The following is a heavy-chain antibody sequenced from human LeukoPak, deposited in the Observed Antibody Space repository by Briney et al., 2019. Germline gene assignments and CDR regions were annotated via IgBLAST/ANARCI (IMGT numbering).Heavy chain of an antibody. CDR1: GGSFSGYY. CDR2: INHSGST. V-gene: IGHV4-34*01. CDR3: ARGLPIQTGRAVESAPRTEGY. D-gene: IGHD6-19*01. Sequence: ASETLSLXCAVYGGSFSGYYWSWIRQPPGKGLEWIGEINHSGSTNYNPSLKSRVTISVDTSKNQFSLKLSSVTAADTAVYYCARGLPIQTGRAVESAPRTEGYWGQGTLVTVSS. J-gene: IGHJ4*02.